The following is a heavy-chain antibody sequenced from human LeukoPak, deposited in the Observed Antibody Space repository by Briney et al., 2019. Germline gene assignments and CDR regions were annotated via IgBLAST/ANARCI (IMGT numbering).Heavy chain of an antibody. J-gene: IGHJ4*02. V-gene: IGHV3-11*01. Sequence: PGGSLRLSCAASGSTFSDYYMSWIRQAPGKGLEWVSYISSSGSTIYYADSVKGRFTISRDNAKNSLYLQMNSLRAEDTAVYYCARWAGDYDAPFDYWGQGTLVTVSS. D-gene: IGHD4-17*01. CDR1: GSTFSDYY. CDR2: ISSSGSTI. CDR3: ARWAGDYDAPFDY.